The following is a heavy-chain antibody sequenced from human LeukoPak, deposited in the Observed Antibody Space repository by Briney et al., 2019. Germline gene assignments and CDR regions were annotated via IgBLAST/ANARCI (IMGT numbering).Heavy chain of an antibody. Sequence: GGSLRLSCAASGFTFSSFAMTWVRQAPGKELEWVSSITGNHGPTYNTDSVKGRFTISRDNSQNTLYLQMNSPRAEDTAVYYCTKDPNGDYVGAFDPWGQGTLVTVSS. CDR1: GFTFSSFA. D-gene: IGHD4-17*01. CDR3: TKDPNGDYVGAFDP. CDR2: ITGNHGPT. J-gene: IGHJ5*02. V-gene: IGHV3-23*01.